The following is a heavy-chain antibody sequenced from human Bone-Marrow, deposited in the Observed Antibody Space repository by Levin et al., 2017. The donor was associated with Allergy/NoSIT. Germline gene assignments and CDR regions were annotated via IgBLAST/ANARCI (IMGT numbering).Heavy chain of an antibody. D-gene: IGHD3-3*01. Sequence: GGSLRLSCAASGFTFRDYNMNWVRQTPGKGLEWISCISSSITTYIFYADSMKGRFTISRDNAKNSLYLQMNSLRAEDTAVYYCARGFWSNSLEGGGGFDIWGLGTMVTVSS. CDR2: ISSSITTYI. CDR3: ARGFWSNSLEGGGGFDI. J-gene: IGHJ3*02. CDR1: GFTFRDYN. V-gene: IGHV3-21*01.